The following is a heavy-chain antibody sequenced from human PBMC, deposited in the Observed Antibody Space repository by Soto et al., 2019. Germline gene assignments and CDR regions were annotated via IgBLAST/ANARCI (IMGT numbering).Heavy chain of an antibody. CDR3: AKGGAGDLWYLFDR. CDR1: GFSFNNYA. D-gene: IGHD3-10*01. J-gene: IGHJ4*02. CDR2: ISIDGSRQ. Sequence: QVQLVESGGGVVQPGRSLRLSCADSGFSFNNYAMHWVRQAPGKGLEWVAVISIDGSRQHYAESVEGRFTISRDKSKNTLLVQMNRRTAEDTALYCCAKGGAGDLWYLFDRWGQGTLVTVSS. V-gene: IGHV3-30-3*01.